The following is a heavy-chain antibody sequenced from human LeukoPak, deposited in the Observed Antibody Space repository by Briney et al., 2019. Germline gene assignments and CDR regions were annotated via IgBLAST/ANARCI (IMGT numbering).Heavy chain of an antibody. Sequence: SETLSLTCAVYGGSFSDYYWTWIRQPPGKGLEWIGELNHSGSTNYNPSLKSRVTISVDKSKNQFSLKLSSVTAADTAVYYCASGSGSYGYWGQGTLVTVSS. J-gene: IGHJ4*02. V-gene: IGHV4-34*01. CDR2: LNHSGST. CDR3: ASGSGSYGY. CDR1: GGSFSDYY. D-gene: IGHD1-26*01.